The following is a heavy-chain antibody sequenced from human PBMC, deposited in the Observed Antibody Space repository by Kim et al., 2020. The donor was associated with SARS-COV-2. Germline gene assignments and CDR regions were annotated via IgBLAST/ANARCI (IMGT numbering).Heavy chain of an antibody. Sequence: GGSLRLSCAASGFTFGMYAMSWVRQAPGKGLEWVSGISGIGGSTVYADSVKGRFTISRDNAKNTLYMQMNSLRVEDTAVYYCAKDYYYCSDSYQPFDYWGQGTLVTVSS. CDR1: GFTFGMYA. CDR2: ISGIGGST. V-gene: IGHV3-23*01. J-gene: IGHJ4*02. D-gene: IGHD3-10*01. CDR3: AKDYYYCSDSYQPFDY.